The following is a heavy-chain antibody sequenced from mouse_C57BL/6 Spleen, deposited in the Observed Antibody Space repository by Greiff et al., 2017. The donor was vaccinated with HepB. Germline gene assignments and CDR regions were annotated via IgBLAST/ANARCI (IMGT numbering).Heavy chain of an antibody. CDR3: ARHEEKLGHFDY. J-gene: IGHJ2*01. D-gene: IGHD4-1*01. CDR2: FYPGSGSI. V-gene: IGHV1-62-2*01. Sequence: QVQLQQSGAELVKPGASVKLSCKASGFTFTEYTIHWVKQRSGQGLEWIGWFYPGSGSIKYNEKFKVKATLTVDKSTSTVYMELSRLTSDDTAFYFCARHEEKLGHFDYRGTGTTLTASS. CDR1: GFTFTEYT.